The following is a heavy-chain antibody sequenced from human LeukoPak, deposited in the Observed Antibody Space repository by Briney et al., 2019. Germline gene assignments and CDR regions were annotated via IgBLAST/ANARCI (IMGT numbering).Heavy chain of an antibody. V-gene: IGHV4-59*08. CDR1: GGSIGTYY. J-gene: IGHJ6*03. Sequence: SETLSLTCTVSGGSIGTYYWSWVRQSPGTGLEWIGYIYVTGTRYNPYLQSRVTISVDRSRDQFFLKMTSVTAADTAVYYCARHIGGGIEDMDVWGRGTKVTVSS. D-gene: IGHD3-16*02. CDR2: IYVTGT. CDR3: ARHIGGGIEDMDV.